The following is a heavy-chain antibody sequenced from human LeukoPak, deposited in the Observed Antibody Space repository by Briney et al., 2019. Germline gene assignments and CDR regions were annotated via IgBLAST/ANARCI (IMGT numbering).Heavy chain of an antibody. J-gene: IGHJ4*02. CDR1: RFTFSNYA. CDR2: ISGSGGST. CDR3: ARVGSSWTRGLTEY. V-gene: IGHV3-23*01. D-gene: IGHD6-13*01. Sequence: PGGSLRLSCAASRFTFSNYAMSWVRQAPGKGLEWFSAISGSGGSTNYADSVKGRFTISRDNSKNTLYLQMNSLRAEDTAVYYCARVGSSWTRGLTEYWGQGTLVTVSS.